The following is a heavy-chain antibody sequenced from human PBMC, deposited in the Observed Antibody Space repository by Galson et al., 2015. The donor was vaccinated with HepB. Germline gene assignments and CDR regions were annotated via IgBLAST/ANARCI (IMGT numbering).Heavy chain of an antibody. D-gene: IGHD5-12*01. J-gene: IGHJ4*02. V-gene: IGHV4-59*01. CDR2: IYNSGST. CDR1: GGSIGTFY. Sequence: ETLSLTCTVSGGSIGTFYWGWIRQPPGKGLQWIAYIYNSGSTNYNPSLNSRVTMSVDTSKNQFSLNLTSVTAADTAVYYCARFPSNRYSDHDAEVDYWGQGTLVTVSS. CDR3: ARFPSNRYSDHDAEVDY.